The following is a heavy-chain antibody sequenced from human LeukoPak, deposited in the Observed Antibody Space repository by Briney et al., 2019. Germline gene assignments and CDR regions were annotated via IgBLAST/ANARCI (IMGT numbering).Heavy chain of an antibody. V-gene: IGHV4-59*01. CDR3: ARLQYSSSSANFDY. CDR1: GGSISSYY. CDR2: IYYSGST. J-gene: IGHJ4*02. Sequence: SSETLSLTCSVSGGSISSYYWSWIRQPPGKGLEWNGYIYYSGSTNYNPSLKSRVTISVDTSKNQFSLKLSSVTAADTAVYYCARLQYSSSSANFDYWGQGTLVTVSS. D-gene: IGHD6-6*01.